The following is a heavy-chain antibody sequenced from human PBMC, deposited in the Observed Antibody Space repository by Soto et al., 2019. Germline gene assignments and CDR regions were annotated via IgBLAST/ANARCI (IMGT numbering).Heavy chain of an antibody. CDR1: GGSFSSPT. CDR2: ISPIFGTT. D-gene: IGHD1-26*01. J-gene: IGHJ2*01. Sequence: QVQLVQSGAEVKKPGSSVKVSCKASGGSFSSPTISWVRQAPGQGLEWMGGISPIFGTTHYAQKFQGRVTITAVASAGPAYTELTSLKSEEPAVYYCAGGGRSGVSYFDLWGRGTLVTVSS. V-gene: IGHV1-69*01. CDR3: AGGGRSGVSYFDL.